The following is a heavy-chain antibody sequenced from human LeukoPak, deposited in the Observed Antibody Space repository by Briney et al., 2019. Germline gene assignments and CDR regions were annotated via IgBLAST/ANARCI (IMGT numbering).Heavy chain of an antibody. V-gene: IGHV3-15*01. Sequence: PGGSLRLSCAASGFTFSNAWMSWFRQAPGKGLEWVGRIKSKTDGGTTDYAAPVKGRFTISRDDSKNTLYLQMNSLKTEDTAVYYCTTDDGYYDFWSGWRYFDYWGQGTLVTVSS. CDR3: TTDDGYYDFWSGWRYFDY. CDR1: GFTFSNAW. CDR2: IKSKTDGGTT. J-gene: IGHJ4*02. D-gene: IGHD3-3*01.